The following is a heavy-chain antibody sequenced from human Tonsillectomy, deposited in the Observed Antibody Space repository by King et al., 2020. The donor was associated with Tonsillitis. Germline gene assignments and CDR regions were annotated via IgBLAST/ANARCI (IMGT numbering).Heavy chain of an antibody. J-gene: IGHJ4*02. CDR3: ARDVPAAGFLWD. V-gene: IGHV3-53*01. CDR1: GFTVSSNY. Sequence: VQLVQSGGGLIQPGGSLRLSCAASGFTVSSNYMSWVRQAPGKGLERVSVLYSGGSTYYADSVKGRFTISRDNSKNTLYLQMNSLRAGDTAVYYCARDVPAAGFLWDWGQGTLVTVSS. CDR2: LYSGGST. D-gene: IGHD6-13*01.